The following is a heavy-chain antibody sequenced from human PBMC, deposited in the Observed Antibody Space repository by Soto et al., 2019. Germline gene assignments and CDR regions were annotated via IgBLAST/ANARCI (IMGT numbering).Heavy chain of an antibody. V-gene: IGHV1-24*01. D-gene: IGHD1-26*01. CDR3: ALDSGSFQGGYYYDYCMDV. Sequence: QVQLVQSGAEVKKPGASVKVSCKVSGYTLTELSMHWVRQAPGKGLEWMGGFDPEDGETIYAQKFQGRVTMTEDTSTDTAYMELSSRRSEATAVYYCALDSGSFQGGYYYDYCMDVWGQGTTVTVSA. J-gene: IGHJ6*01. CDR2: FDPEDGET. CDR1: GYTLTELS.